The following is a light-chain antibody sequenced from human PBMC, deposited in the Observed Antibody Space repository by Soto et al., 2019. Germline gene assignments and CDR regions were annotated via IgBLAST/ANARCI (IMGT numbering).Light chain of an antibody. Sequence: QSVLTQPASVSGSPGQSITISCTGTSSDVGAYDFVSWYQQHPDKAPKLMIYEVSNRPSGVSNRFSGSKPVNTATLTISGLQAEDEADYYCSSYTSSSTRVFGTGTKV. J-gene: IGLJ1*01. V-gene: IGLV2-14*03. CDR3: SSYTSSSTRV. CDR1: SSDVGAYDF. CDR2: EVS.